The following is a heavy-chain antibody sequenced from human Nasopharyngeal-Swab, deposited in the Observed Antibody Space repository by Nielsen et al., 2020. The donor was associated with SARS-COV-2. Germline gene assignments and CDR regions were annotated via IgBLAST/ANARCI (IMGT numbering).Heavy chain of an antibody. CDR1: GFTVSSNY. V-gene: IGHV3-53*01. D-gene: IGHD4-17*01. CDR2: IYSGGST. Sequence: GESLKISCAAFGFTVSSNYMSWVRQAPGKGLEWVSVIYSGGSTYYADSVKGRFTISRDNSKNTLYLQMNSLRAEDTAVYYCARDYGDFYFDYWGQGTLVTVSS. J-gene: IGHJ4*02. CDR3: ARDYGDFYFDY.